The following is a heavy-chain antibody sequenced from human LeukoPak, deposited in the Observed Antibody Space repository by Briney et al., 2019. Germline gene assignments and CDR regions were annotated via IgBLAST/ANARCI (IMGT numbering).Heavy chain of an antibody. CDR2: ISVRGGDI. CDR3: ARDKGRGYSYGWDY. CDR1: GFNFSTYS. D-gene: IGHD5-18*01. Sequence: GGSLRLSCAASGFNFSTYSMNWVRQAPGKGLEWVSYISVRGGDIYYADSVKGRFTVSRDNAKNSLYLQMHTLRDEDTSVYYCARDKGRGYSYGWDYWGQGTLVTVSS. J-gene: IGHJ4*02. V-gene: IGHV3-48*02.